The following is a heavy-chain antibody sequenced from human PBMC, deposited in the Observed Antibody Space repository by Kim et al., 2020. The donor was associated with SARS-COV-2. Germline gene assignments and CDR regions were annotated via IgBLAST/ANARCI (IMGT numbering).Heavy chain of an antibody. D-gene: IGHD6-19*01. CDR1: GYTFTGYY. CDR2: INPNSGGT. Sequence: ASVKVSCKASGYTFTGYYMHWVRQAPGQGLEWMGWINPNSGGTNYAQKFQGWVTMTRDTSISTAYMELSRLRSDDTAVYYCARGYSSGWYRGDAFDIWGQGTMVTVSS. V-gene: IGHV1-2*04. CDR3: ARGYSSGWYRGDAFDI. J-gene: IGHJ3*02.